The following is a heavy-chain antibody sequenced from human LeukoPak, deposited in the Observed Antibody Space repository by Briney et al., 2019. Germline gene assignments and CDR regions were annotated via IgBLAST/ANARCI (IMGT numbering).Heavy chain of an antibody. CDR3: ARLQATRRSYFDY. V-gene: IGHV4-59*08. J-gene: IGHJ4*02. CDR1: GFTFSNAW. CDR2: IYYSGST. D-gene: IGHD5-12*01. Sequence: PGGSLRLSCAASGFTFSNAWMSWIRQPPGKGLEWIGSIYYSGSTNYNPSLKSRVTISVDTSKNQFSLKLSSVTAADTAVYYCARLQATRRSYFDYWGQGTLVTVSS.